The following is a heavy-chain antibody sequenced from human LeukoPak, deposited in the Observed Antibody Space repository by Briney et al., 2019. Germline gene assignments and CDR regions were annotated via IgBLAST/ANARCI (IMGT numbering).Heavy chain of an antibody. CDR2: INTNTGNP. J-gene: IGHJ5*02. V-gene: IGHV7-4-1*02. CDR1: GYTFTSYA. Sequence: GASVKVSCKASGYTFTSYAMNWVRQAPGQGLEWMGWINTNTGNPTYAQGFTGRFVFSLDTSVSTAYLQISSLKAEDTAVYYCARDPGAIPPWELPYQVWFDPWGQGTLVTVSS. D-gene: IGHD1-26*01. CDR3: ARDPGAIPPWELPYQVWFDP.